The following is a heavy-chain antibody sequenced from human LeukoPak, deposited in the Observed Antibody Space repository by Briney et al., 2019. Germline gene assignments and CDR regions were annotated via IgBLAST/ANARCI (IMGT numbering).Heavy chain of an antibody. Sequence: GRSLRLSCAASGFTFDDHAMHWVRQAPGKGLEWVSGISWNSENTGYADSVKGRFIISRDNAKNFLYLQMNSLRAEDTAWYYCAKGYYYGSGTYSRAFDVWGQGTMVTVSS. J-gene: IGHJ3*01. CDR1: GFTFDDHA. V-gene: IGHV3-9*01. CDR2: ISWNSENT. CDR3: AKGYYYGSGTYSRAFDV. D-gene: IGHD3-10*01.